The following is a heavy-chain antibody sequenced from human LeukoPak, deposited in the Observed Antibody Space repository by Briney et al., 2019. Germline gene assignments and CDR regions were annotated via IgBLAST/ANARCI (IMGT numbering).Heavy chain of an antibody. Sequence: GGSLRLSCAASGFTFSSYAMHWVRQAPGKGLEWVAVISYDGSNKYYADSVKGRFTISRDNSKNTLYLQMNSLRAEDTAVYYCARPPSSGWYVEYFQHWGQGTLVTVSS. CDR2: ISYDGSNK. D-gene: IGHD6-19*01. CDR1: GFTFSSYA. CDR3: ARPPSSGWYVEYFQH. V-gene: IGHV3-30-3*01. J-gene: IGHJ1*01.